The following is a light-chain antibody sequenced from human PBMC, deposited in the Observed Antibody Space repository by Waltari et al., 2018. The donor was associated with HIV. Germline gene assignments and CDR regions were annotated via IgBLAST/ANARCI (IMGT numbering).Light chain of an antibody. CDR2: TIN. CDR1: SSNIGRNY. J-gene: IGLJ1*01. Sequence: QSVLTQPPSASGTPGQRVTISCSGSSSNIGRNYVYWYQQLPGTAPKLLSYTINQRPSGVPDRFSVSKSGTSASLAISGLWSEDEADYYCAAWNDRLSGYVFGTGTKVTV. CDR3: AAWNDRLSGYV. V-gene: IGLV1-47*03.